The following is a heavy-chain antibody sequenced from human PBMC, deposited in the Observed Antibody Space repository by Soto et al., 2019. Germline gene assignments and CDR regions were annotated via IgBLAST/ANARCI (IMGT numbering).Heavy chain of an antibody. Sequence: SETLSLTCTVSGASISSYYWSWIRQPAGKGLEWIGRIYTSGSTNYNPSLKSRVTMSVDTSKNQFSLKLSSVTAADTAVYYCARDRHYYDISGYYLNWFEPWGEGTLVTVSS. CDR3: ARDRHYYDISGYYLNWFEP. J-gene: IGHJ5*02. D-gene: IGHD3-22*01. V-gene: IGHV4-4*07. CDR2: IYTSGST. CDR1: GASISSYY.